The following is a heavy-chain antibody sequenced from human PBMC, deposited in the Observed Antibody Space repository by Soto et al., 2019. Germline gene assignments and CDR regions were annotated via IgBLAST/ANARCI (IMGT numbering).Heavy chain of an antibody. CDR2: ISYDGSDK. CDR3: ARSSQWLVPPFDS. V-gene: IGHV3-30-3*01. Sequence: QVQLVESGGGVVQPGRSLRLSCAVSGFTFSTYAMHWVRRAPGKGLEWVAAISYDGSDKYYADSVKGRFIISRDNSKNTLSLQMNSLTAEDTALYYCARSSQWLVPPFDSWGQGTLVTVSS. D-gene: IGHD6-19*01. J-gene: IGHJ4*02. CDR1: GFTFSTYA.